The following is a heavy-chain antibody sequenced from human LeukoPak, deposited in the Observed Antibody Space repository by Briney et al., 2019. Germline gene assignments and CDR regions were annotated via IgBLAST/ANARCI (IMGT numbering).Heavy chain of an antibody. Sequence: GGTLRLSCAASGFTFSSYSMNWVRQAPGKGLEWVSSISSSSSYIYYADSVKGRFTISRDNSKNTLYLQMNSLRAEDTAVYYCAKDSSLLWFGELSIYYYYGMDVWGQGTTVTVSS. CDR3: AKDSSLLWFGELSIYYYYGMDV. J-gene: IGHJ6*02. D-gene: IGHD3-10*01. V-gene: IGHV3-21*04. CDR1: GFTFSSYS. CDR2: ISSSSSYI.